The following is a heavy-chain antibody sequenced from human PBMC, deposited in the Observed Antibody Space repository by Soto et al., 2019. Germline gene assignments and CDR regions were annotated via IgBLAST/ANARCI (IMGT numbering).Heavy chain of an antibody. CDR3: VRDVSVSSGSFGGY. CDR2: ISTHTGNT. CDR1: GYNFDSYG. D-gene: IGHD3-10*01. V-gene: IGHV1-18*01. J-gene: IGHJ4*02. Sequence: QVQLVQSGTEVKKPGASVRISCKASGYNFDSYGLNWVRQAPGQGLEWMGWISTHTGNTDYPQKFQGRLTMTTDTSTNTAFLDLMSLTSDDTAVYYCVRDVSVSSGSFGGYWGQGTLVTVSS.